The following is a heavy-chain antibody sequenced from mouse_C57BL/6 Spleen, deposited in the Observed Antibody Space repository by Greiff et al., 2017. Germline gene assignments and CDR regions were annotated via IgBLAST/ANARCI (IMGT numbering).Heavy chain of an antibody. CDR1: GFSLTSYG. Sequence: VQLQQSGPGLVQPSQSLSITCKVSGFSLTSYGVHWVRQSPGKGLEWLGVLWRGGSTDYNAAFMSRLSIIKDNSKSQVFFKMNSLQADDTAIFYCAKNRGDDYDVFAYWGQGTLVTVSA. J-gene: IGHJ3*01. D-gene: IGHD2-4*01. V-gene: IGHV2-5*01. CDR3: AKNRGDDYDVFAY. CDR2: LWRGGST.